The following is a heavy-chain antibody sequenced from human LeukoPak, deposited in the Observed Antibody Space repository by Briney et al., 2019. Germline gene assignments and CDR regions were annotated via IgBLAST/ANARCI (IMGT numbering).Heavy chain of an antibody. V-gene: IGHV5-51*01. CDR3: ARLSGITGTTPFDY. CDR1: GYSFTSYW. Sequence: GESLKISCKGSGYSFTSYWISWVRQMPGKGLEWMGIIFPGDSDTRYSPASQGQVTISADKSISTAYLQWSSLKASDTAMYYCARLSGITGTTPFDYWGQGTLVTVSS. D-gene: IGHD1-7*01. J-gene: IGHJ4*02. CDR2: IFPGDSDT.